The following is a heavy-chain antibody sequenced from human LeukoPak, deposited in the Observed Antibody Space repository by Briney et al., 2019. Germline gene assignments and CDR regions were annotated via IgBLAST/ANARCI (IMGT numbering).Heavy chain of an antibody. CDR1: GFTFSSDA. J-gene: IGHJ4*02. CDR3: AKAHNFDY. CDR2: IDRSGGST. Sequence: PGGSLRLSCAASGFTFSSDAMSWVRQAPGKGLEWVSVIDRSGGSTWYADPVKGRFTISRDNSENTLYLQMNSLRAEDTAVYYCAKAHNFDYWGQGTLVTVSS. V-gene: IGHV3-23*01.